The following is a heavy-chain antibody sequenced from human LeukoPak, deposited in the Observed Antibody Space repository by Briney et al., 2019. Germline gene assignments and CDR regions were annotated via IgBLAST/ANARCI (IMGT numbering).Heavy chain of an antibody. CDR2: IWYDGSNK. J-gene: IGHJ4*02. CDR1: GFTFSSYG. Sequence: GGSLRLSCAASGFTFSSYGMPWVRQAPGKGLEWVAVIWYDGSNKYYADSVKGRFTISRDNSKNTLYLQMNSLRAEDTAVYYCARGRPTAVTTFDYWGQGTLVTVSS. CDR3: ARGRPTAVTTFDY. D-gene: IGHD4-17*01. V-gene: IGHV3-33*01.